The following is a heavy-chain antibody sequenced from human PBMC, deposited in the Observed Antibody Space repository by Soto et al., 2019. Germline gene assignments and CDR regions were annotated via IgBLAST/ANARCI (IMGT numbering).Heavy chain of an antibody. D-gene: IGHD4-17*01. CDR2: THHSGRT. J-gene: IGHJ4*02. CDR1: GFTFSSYAM. CDR3: ARSEATVLEY. V-gene: IGHV4-4*02. Sequence: GSLRLSCAASGFTFSSYAMSWVRQAPGKGLEWIGETHHSGRTNYNPSLKSRVTISVDKSKNHFSLKLSSVTAADTAVYYCARSEATVLEYWGQATLVTAPS.